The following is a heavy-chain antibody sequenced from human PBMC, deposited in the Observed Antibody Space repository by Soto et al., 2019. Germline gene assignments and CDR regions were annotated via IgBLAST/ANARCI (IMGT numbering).Heavy chain of an antibody. Sequence: GESRKISCKGSGYSITRYWIGCERQMPGQGLEWMGIIYPGDSDTRYSPSFQGQVTISADKSISTAYLQWNSLKASDIAVYYCTRGIAAAGYYCDYWGQGTLVTVSS. CDR2: IYPGDSDT. J-gene: IGHJ4*02. CDR3: TRGIAAAGYYCDY. CDR1: GYSITRYW. V-gene: IGHV5-51*01. D-gene: IGHD6-13*01.